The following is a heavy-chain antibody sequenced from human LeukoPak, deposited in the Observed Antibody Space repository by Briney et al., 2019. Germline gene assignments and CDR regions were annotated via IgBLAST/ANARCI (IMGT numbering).Heavy chain of an antibody. V-gene: IGHV1-3*01. Sequence: GASVKVSCKASGYTFTSYAMHWVRQAPGQRLEWMGWINAGNGNTKYSQKFQGRVTITRDTSASTAYMELSSLRSEDTAVYYCARGGIAVAGTGLGYWGQGTLVTVSS. D-gene: IGHD6-19*01. J-gene: IGHJ4*02. CDR1: GYTFTSYA. CDR3: ARGGIAVAGTGLGY. CDR2: INAGNGNT.